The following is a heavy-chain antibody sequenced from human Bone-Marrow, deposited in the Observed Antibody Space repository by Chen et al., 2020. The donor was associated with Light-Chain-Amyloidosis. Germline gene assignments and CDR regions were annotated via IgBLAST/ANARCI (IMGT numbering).Heavy chain of an antibody. CDR2: IKQDGSEK. CDR1: GLTFSNHW. V-gene: IGHV3-7*01. CDR3: ARWEYNSGWYWLDS. D-gene: IGHD6-19*01. Sequence: EVQLVESGGGLVQPGGSLRLSCAASGLTFSNHWMSWVRQAPGKGLEWVANIKQDGSEKYFVDSVRGRFIISRDNTKTSLYLQMTSLRAEDTAVYYCARWEYNSGWYWLDSWGQGTLVTVSS. J-gene: IGHJ5*01.